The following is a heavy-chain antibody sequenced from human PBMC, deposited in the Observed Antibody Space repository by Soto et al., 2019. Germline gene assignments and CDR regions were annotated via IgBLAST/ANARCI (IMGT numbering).Heavy chain of an antibody. CDR1: GYTFTNND. Sequence: SVKVSCKTSGYTFTNNDVCWVRQAPGQGLEWMGWISPYSGKTNYARKFRDRVTMTADTSTSTVYMELGSLTSDDTAVYYCAREGLLLLPDYWGQGTLVTAS. CDR2: ISPYSGKT. J-gene: IGHJ4*02. V-gene: IGHV1-18*01. D-gene: IGHD3-22*01. CDR3: AREGLLLLPDY.